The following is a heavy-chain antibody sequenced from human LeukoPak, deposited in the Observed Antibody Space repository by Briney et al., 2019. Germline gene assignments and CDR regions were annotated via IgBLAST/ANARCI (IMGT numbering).Heavy chain of an antibody. CDR1: GFTFSTYG. Sequence: GGSLRLSCAASGFTFSTYGMHWVRQAPGKGLEWVAVIWYDGHTQFYAESVKGRFAVSRDNSKNTLYLQMNSLRAEDTAVYHCARGEYYHESSGYPNYWGQGTLVTVSS. CDR2: IWYDGHTQ. J-gene: IGHJ4*02. CDR3: ARGEYYHESSGYPNY. V-gene: IGHV3-33*01. D-gene: IGHD3-22*01.